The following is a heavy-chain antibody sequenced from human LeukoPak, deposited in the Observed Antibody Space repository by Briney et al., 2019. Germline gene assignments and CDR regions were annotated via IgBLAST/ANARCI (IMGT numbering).Heavy chain of an antibody. V-gene: IGHV3-21*01. CDR1: GFTFSSYS. Sequence: GGSLRLSCAASGFTFSSYSMNWVRQAPGKGLEWVSSISSSSSYIYYADSVKGRFTISRDNAKDSLYLQMNSLRAEDTAVHYCARDLGAVHYDYWGQGTLVTVSS. CDR2: ISSSSSYI. CDR3: ARDLGAVHYDY. J-gene: IGHJ4*02. D-gene: IGHD1-26*01.